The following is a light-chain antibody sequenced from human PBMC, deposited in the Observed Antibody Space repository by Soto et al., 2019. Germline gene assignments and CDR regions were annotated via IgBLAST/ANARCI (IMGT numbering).Light chain of an antibody. CDR2: DAS. V-gene: IGKV1D-8*01. J-gene: IGKJ1*01. Sequence: VILMTQSPSILSPSTGDKATLSCRISQGISSHLAWYQQKPGKAPHLLIYDASTLQSGVASRFSGSGSGTDFTLSISLLESEVFGTCYCHQYRGSPWTFGQGTKVEI. CDR3: HQYRGSPWT. CDR1: QGISSH.